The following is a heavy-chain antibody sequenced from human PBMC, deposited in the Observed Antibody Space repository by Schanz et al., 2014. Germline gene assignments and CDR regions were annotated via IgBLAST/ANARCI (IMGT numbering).Heavy chain of an antibody. CDR1: GFTLSSYA. V-gene: IGHV3-21*05. Sequence: VQLVESGGGVVQPGRSLRLSCAAYGFTLSSYAMHWVRQAPGKGLEWVSDISSGSSYANYADSVKGRFTISRDNSKNTLYLQMNSLRADDTAVYFCARAHGNNWYGKGLDYWGQGTQVTVSS. J-gene: IGHJ4*02. CDR3: ARAHGNNWYGKGLDY. D-gene: IGHD1-1*01. CDR2: ISSGSSYA.